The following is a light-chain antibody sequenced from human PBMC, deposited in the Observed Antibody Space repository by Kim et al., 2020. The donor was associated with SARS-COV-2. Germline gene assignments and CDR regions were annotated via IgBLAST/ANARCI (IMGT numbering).Light chain of an antibody. CDR2: DVS. CDR3: CSYAGSYSYV. CDR1: SSDVGGYNY. J-gene: IGLJ1*01. V-gene: IGLV2-11*03. Sequence: GQSVTISCTETSSDVGGYNYVSWYQQHPGKAPKLMIYDVSKRPSGVPDRFSGSKSGGTASLTISGLQADDEADYYCCSYAGSYSYVFGTGTKVTVL.